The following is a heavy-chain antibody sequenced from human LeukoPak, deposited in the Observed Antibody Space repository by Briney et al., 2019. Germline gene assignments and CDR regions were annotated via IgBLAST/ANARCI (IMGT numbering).Heavy chain of an antibody. CDR2: ISSSGSTI. CDR1: GFTFSDYY. J-gene: IGHJ4*02. D-gene: IGHD6-19*01. CDR3: ARDADSSGWYPRPFDY. Sequence: GGSLRLSCAASGFTFSDYYMSWIRQAPGKGLEWVSYISSSGSTIYYADSVKGRFTISRDNAKNSLYLQMNSLRAEDTAVYYCARDADSSGWYPRPFDYWGQGTLVTVSS. V-gene: IGHV3-11*01.